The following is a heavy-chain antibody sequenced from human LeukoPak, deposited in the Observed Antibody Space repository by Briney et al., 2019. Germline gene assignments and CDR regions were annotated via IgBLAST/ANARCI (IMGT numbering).Heavy chain of an antibody. CDR3: TKDDYSYQY. J-gene: IGHJ4*02. D-gene: IGHD4-11*01. CDR1: GFTFSNYW. Sequence: GGSLRLSCAASGFTFSNYWMHWVRQAPGKGLEWVSTISSSGFSPYYADFVKGRSTISRDNSNNTLYLQINGLRAEDTAIYYCTKDDYSYQYWGQGTLVTVSS. CDR2: ISSSGFSP. V-gene: IGHV3-23*01.